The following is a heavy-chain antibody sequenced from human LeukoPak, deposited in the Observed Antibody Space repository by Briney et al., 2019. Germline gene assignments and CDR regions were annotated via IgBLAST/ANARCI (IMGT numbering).Heavy chain of an antibody. CDR1: GFTFSSYS. CDR2: ISSSSSYI. Sequence: GGSLRLSCAASGFTFSSYSMNWVRQAPGKGLEWVSSISSSSSYIYYADSVKGRFTISRDNAKNSLYLQMNSLRAEDTAVYYCAKDYGSNYYYYGMDVWGQGTTVTVSS. J-gene: IGHJ6*02. D-gene: IGHD3-10*01. CDR3: AKDYGSNYYYYGMDV. V-gene: IGHV3-21*01.